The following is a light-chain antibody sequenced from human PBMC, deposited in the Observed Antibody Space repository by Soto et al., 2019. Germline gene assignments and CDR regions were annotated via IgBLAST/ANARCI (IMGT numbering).Light chain of an antibody. CDR2: DNS. CDR1: NIGAKG. J-gene: IGLJ1*01. V-gene: IGLV3-21*02. CDR3: QVWDSSGDHPV. Sequence: SYELTQPHSVSVAPGQTATIACGGSNIGAKGVHWYQQKPGQDPVLVLFDNSDRPSGIPERFSGSNSGNTATLTITRVDAGGEADYYCQVWDSSGDHPVFGTGTKVTVL.